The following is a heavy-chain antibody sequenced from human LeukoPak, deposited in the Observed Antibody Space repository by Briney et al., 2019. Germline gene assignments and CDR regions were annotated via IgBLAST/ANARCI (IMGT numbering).Heavy chain of an antibody. CDR1: GYTFTSYG. CDR2: INPNSGGT. CDR3: AYCSSTSCHPDAFNI. J-gene: IGHJ3*02. D-gene: IGHD2-2*01. V-gene: IGHV1-2*04. Sequence: ASVKVSCKASGYTFTSYGISWVRQAPGQGLEWMGWINPNSGGTNYAQKFQGWVTMTRDTSISTAYMELSRLRSDDTAVYYCAYCSSTSCHPDAFNIWGQGTMVTVSS.